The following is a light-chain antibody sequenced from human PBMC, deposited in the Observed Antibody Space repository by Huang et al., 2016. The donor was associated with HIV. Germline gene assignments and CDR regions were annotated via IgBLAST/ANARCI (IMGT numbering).Light chain of an antibody. V-gene: IGKV2D-29*02. CDR2: EVS. CDR3: MQRTQRPLT. J-gene: IGKJ4*01. CDR1: QSLLHSDGETY. Sequence: DIVMTQTPLSLSVTTGQPASISCKSSQSLLHSDGETYLYWYLHKPGQSPQLLIYEVSNRFSGVPDRFSGSWSGTDFTLRISRVEAEDVGVYYCMQRTQRPLTFGGGTKVEIK.